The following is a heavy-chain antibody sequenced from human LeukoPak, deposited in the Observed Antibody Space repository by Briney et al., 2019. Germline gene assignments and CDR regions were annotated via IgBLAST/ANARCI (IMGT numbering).Heavy chain of an antibody. D-gene: IGHD6-19*01. CDR1: GGSISSGGYS. V-gene: IGHV4-34*01. J-gene: IGHJ5*02. Sequence: PSETLSLTCAVSGGSISSGGYSWSWIRQPPGKGLEWIGEINHSGSTNYNPSLKSRVTISVDTSKNQFSLKLSSVTAADTAVYYCARVYSSGRSGWFDPWGQGTLVTVSS. CDR3: ARVYSSGRSGWFDP. CDR2: INHSGST.